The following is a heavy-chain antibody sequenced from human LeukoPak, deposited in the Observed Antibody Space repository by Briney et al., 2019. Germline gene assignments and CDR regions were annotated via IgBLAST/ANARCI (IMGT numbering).Heavy chain of an antibody. CDR3: AKEDSSGSYDY. J-gene: IGHJ4*02. D-gene: IGHD6-19*01. Sequence: GRSLRLSCAASGFTFSSYGMHCVRQAPGKGLEWVAVISYDGSNKYYADSVKGRFTISRDNSKNTLYLQMNSLRAEDTAVYYCAKEDSSGSYDYWGQGTLVTVSS. CDR2: ISYDGSNK. CDR1: GFTFSSYG. V-gene: IGHV3-30*18.